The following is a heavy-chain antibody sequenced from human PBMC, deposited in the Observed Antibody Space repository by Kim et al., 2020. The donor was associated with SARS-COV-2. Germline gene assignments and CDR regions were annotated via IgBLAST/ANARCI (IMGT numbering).Heavy chain of an antibody. D-gene: IGHD1-1*01. V-gene: IGHV3-23*01. CDR3: AKGHNCDS. CDR2: GGGT. J-gene: IGHJ5*01. Sequence: GGGTYNADSVKGRCTRSRDDSKNMVYRQMSSLRAEDTAVYFCAKGHNCDSWGQGTLVTVSS.